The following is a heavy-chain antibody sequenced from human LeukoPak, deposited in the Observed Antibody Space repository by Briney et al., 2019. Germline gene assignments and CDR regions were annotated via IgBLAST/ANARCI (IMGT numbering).Heavy chain of an antibody. CDR3: ARVGYYPDYYMDV. J-gene: IGHJ6*03. V-gene: IGHV3-30-3*01. CDR2: TIYDGTMA. CDR1: GFSLSNYA. D-gene: IGHD2-21*01. Sequence: GKSLRLSCAASGFSLSNYAMHWVRQAPGKGLEWVGVTIYDGTMAYYADSVKGRFTISRDNSKNTLYLQMNSLRAEDTAVYYCARVGYYPDYYMDVWGKGTTVTVSS.